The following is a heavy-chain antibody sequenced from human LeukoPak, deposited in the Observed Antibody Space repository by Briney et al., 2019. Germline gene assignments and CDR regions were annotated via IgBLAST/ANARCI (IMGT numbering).Heavy chain of an antibody. CDR3: ATDGPGELLPRPFDC. V-gene: IGHV1-24*01. CDR1: GYTLTELS. CDR2: FDPEDGET. Sequence: ASVKVSCKVSGYTLTELSMHWVRQAPGKGLEWMGGFDPEDGETIYAQKFQGRVTMTEDTSTDTAYMELSSLRSEDTAVYYCATDGPGELLPRPFDCWGQGTLVTVSS. D-gene: IGHD3-10*01. J-gene: IGHJ4*02.